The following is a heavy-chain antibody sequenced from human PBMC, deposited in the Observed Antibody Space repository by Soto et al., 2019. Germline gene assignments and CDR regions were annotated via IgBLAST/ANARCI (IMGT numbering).Heavy chain of an antibody. Sequence: SETLSLTCTVSGGSISSYYWSWIRQPPGKGLEWIASISYSGTTNYNSSLKSRVTISIDTSKNQFSLKFNSVTAADTAVYYCAREGYNFGPFDYWGQGALVTVSS. V-gene: IGHV4-59*01. CDR3: AREGYNFGPFDY. CDR1: GGSISSYY. J-gene: IGHJ4*02. CDR2: ISYSGTT. D-gene: IGHD5-18*01.